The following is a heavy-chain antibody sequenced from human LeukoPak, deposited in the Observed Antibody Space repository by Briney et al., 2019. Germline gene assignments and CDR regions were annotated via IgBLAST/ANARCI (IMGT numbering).Heavy chain of an antibody. CDR1: GASFSDFH. D-gene: IGHD3-16*01. CDR3: ARSIGDHWFDP. CDR2: VSFSGDT. Sequence: SETLSLTCSVSGASFSDFHWNWIRQPAGRGLEWIGRVSFSGDTNYNPSLRRRLTVSVDTSNNRFSLRLDSVTAADTAVYFCARSIGDHWFDPWGHGALVIVSS. V-gene: IGHV4-4*07. J-gene: IGHJ5*02.